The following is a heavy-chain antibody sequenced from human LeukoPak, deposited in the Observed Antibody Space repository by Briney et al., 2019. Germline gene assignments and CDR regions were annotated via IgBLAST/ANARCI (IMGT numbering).Heavy chain of an antibody. J-gene: IGHJ4*02. D-gene: IGHD4-17*01. CDR3: AKDVSDYGDPGY. Sequence: GGSLRLSCAASGFTFSSYGMHWVRQAPGKGLEWVAFIRYDGSNKYYVDSVKGRFTISRDNSKNTLYLQMNSLRAEDTAVYYCAKDVSDYGDPGYWGQGTLVTVSS. V-gene: IGHV3-30*02. CDR2: IRYDGSNK. CDR1: GFTFSSYG.